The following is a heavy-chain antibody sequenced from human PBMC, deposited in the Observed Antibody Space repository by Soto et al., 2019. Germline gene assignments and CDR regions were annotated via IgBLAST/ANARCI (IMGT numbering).Heavy chain of an antibody. V-gene: IGHV4-4*02. Sequence: SETLSLTCAVCGGSITSANWWTLVRQPPGGGLEWIGEISHSGITNYKASLKSRVTMSVDKTKNDVSLKLTSVTAADTAVYYCARVLRGWFDPWGQGTPVTVSS. J-gene: IGHJ5*02. CDR3: ARVLRGWFDP. CDR1: GGSITSANW. CDR2: ISHSGIT.